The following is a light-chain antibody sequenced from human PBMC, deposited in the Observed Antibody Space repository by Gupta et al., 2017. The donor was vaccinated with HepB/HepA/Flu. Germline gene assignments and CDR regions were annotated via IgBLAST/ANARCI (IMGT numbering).Light chain of an antibody. Sequence: EIVLTQSPGTLSLSPGERATLSCRASQSVSSSYLAWYQQKPGQAPRLLIYGASSRATGIPDRFSGSGSGTDFTLTISRLEPEDFAAYYCQQYGSSPGGTFGQGTKVEIK. CDR1: QSVSSSY. J-gene: IGKJ1*01. CDR2: GAS. V-gene: IGKV3-20*01. CDR3: QQYGSSPGGT.